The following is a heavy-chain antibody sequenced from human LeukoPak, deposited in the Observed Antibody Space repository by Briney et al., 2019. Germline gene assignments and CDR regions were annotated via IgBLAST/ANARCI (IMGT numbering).Heavy chain of an antibody. V-gene: IGHV1-2*02. Sequence: GASVKVSCKASGYTFTGYYMHWVRQAPGQGLEWMGWINPNSGGTSYAQKFQGRVTMTRDMSTSTVYMELSSLRSEDTAVYYCARGDYYYDSSGYNWGQGTLVTVSS. CDR3: ARGDYYYDSSGYN. CDR1: GYTFTGYY. J-gene: IGHJ4*02. D-gene: IGHD3-22*01. CDR2: INPNSGGT.